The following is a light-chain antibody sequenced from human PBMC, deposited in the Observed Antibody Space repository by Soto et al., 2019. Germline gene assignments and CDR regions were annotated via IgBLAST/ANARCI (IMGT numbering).Light chain of an antibody. CDR2: AAS. J-gene: IGKJ3*01. CDR3: HQASSFPYT. V-gene: IGKV1-12*01. Sequence: DIQMTQSPSSVSASVGDTINITCRASHDIKKWLAWYQQKPGKAPKVLIYAASNLESGASPRFSGSGAGTEFSLTISSLQTEDFATYFCHQASSFPYTFGPGTKVDIK. CDR1: HDIKKW.